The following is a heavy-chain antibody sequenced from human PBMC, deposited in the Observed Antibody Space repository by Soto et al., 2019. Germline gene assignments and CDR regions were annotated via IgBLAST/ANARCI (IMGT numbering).Heavy chain of an antibody. V-gene: IGHV3-30*18. CDR2: ISYDGSNK. D-gene: IGHD1-1*01. J-gene: IGHJ4*02. Sequence: PGGSLRLSCAASGFTFSSYGMHWVRQAPGKGLEWVAVISYDGSNKYYADSVKGRFTISRDNSKNTLYLQMNSLRAEDTAVYYCAKELWIVTTPDYWGQGTLVTVS. CDR1: GFTFSSYG. CDR3: AKELWIVTTPDY.